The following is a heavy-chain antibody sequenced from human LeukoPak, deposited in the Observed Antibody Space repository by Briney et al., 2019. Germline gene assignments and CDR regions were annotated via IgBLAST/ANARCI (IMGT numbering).Heavy chain of an antibody. J-gene: IGHJ4*02. Sequence: GGSLRLSCAASGFTFSNAWMSWVRQAPGKGLEWVGRIKNKADGGTTDYAAPVKGRFTISRDDSKNTLYLQMNSLKTEDTTLYYCTAYYYGSGSNYNDYWGQGTLVTVSS. CDR1: GFTFSNAW. V-gene: IGHV3-15*01. D-gene: IGHD3-10*01. CDR2: IKNKADGGTT. CDR3: TAYYYGSGSNYNDY.